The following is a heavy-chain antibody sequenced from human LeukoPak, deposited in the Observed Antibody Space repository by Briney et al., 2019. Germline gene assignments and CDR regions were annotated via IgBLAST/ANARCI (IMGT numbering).Heavy chain of an antibody. CDR3: ARVGNNTSGY. CDR2: ISSSGTYR. D-gene: IGHD1-14*01. Sequence: GGSLRLSCAASGFTFSSYSTNWVRQAPGKGLEWVSSISSSGTYRYYADSAKGRFTTSRDNAKNSLYLQMNSLRAEDTAVYSCARVGNNTSGYWGQGTLVTVSS. V-gene: IGHV3-21*01. J-gene: IGHJ4*02. CDR1: GFTFSSYS.